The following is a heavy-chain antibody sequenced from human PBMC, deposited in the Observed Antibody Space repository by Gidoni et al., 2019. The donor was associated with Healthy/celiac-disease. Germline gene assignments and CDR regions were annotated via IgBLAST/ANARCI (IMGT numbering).Heavy chain of an antibody. CDR3: ARDIGFGANYYYYGMDV. CDR2: INAGNGNT. Sequence: QVQLVQSGAEVKKPGASVKVSCQASGYTFTSYAMHWVRQAPGQRLEWMGWINAGNGNTKYSQKFQGRVTITRDTSASTAYMELSSLRSEDTAVYYCARDIGFGANYYYYGMDVWGQGTTVTVSS. D-gene: IGHD3-10*01. CDR1: GYTFTSYA. J-gene: IGHJ6*02. V-gene: IGHV1-3*01.